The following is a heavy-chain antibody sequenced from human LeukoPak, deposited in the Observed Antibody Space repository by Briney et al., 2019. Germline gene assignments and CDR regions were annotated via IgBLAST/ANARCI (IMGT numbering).Heavy chain of an antibody. CDR1: GGSISSYY. J-gene: IGHJ4*02. D-gene: IGHD4-17*01. CDR3: ARGLDYGDEPYYFDY. Sequence: SETLSLTCTVSGGSISSYYWSWIRQPPGKGPEWIGYIYYSGSTNYNPSLKSRVTISVDTSKNQFSLKLSSVTAADTAVYYCARGLDYGDEPYYFDYWGPGTLVTVSS. CDR2: IYYSGST. V-gene: IGHV4-59*01.